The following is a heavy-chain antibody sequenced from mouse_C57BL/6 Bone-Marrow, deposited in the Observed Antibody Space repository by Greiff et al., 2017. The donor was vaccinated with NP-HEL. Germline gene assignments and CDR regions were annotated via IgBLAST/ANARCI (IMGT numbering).Heavy chain of an antibody. J-gene: IGHJ3*01. CDR3: ARSKYDYDVRAY. Sequence: VKVMESGAELARPGASVKMSCKASGYTFTSYTMHWVKQRPGQGLEWIGYINPSSGYTKYNQKFKDKATLTADKSSSTAYMQLSSLTSEDSAVYYCARSKYDYDVRAYWGQGTLVTVSA. D-gene: IGHD2-4*01. V-gene: IGHV1-4*01. CDR1: GYTFTSYT. CDR2: INPSSGYT.